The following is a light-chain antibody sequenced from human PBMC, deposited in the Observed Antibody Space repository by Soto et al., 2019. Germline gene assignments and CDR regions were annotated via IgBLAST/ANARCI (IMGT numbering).Light chain of an antibody. J-gene: IGLJ3*02. CDR2: DVS. CDR1: SSDVGGYNY. V-gene: IGLV2-14*01. CDR3: SSYTSSSTV. Sequence: QSVLTQPASVSGSPGQSITISCTGTSSDVGGYNYVSWYQQHPGKAPKLMIYDVSNRPSVVSNRFSGSKSGNTASLTISGLQAEDEADYYCSSYTSSSTVFGGGTKLTVL.